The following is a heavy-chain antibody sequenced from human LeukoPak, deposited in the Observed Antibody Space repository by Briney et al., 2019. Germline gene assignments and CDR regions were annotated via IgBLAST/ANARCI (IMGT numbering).Heavy chain of an antibody. V-gene: IGHV1-69*06. CDR2: IIPIFGTA. Sequence: SVKVSCKASGGTFSSYAISWVRQAPGQGLEWMGRIIPIFGTANYAQKFQARVTITADKSTSTAYMELSKDTAVYYCARGYCTSTTCYMYNWLDPWGQGTLVTVSS. CDR3: ARGYCTSTTCYMYNWLDP. D-gene: IGHD2-2*02. J-gene: IGHJ5*02. CDR1: GGTFSSYA.